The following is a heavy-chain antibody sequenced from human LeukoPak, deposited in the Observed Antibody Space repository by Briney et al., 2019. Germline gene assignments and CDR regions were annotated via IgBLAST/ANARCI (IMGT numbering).Heavy chain of an antibody. D-gene: IGHD1-26*01. Sequence: GGSLRLSCAASGFTFSSYAMSWVRQAPGMGLEWVSSIGSSGDITYYADSVKGRFTISRGNSKNTLYLQMNSLRAEDTAVYYCAKIGSYSGSSYFDYWGQGTLVTVSS. CDR3: AKIGSYSGSSYFDY. V-gene: IGHV3-23*01. CDR1: GFTFSSYA. CDR2: IGSSGDIT. J-gene: IGHJ4*02.